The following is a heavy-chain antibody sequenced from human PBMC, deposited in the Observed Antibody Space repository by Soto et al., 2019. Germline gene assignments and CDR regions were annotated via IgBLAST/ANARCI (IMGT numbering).Heavy chain of an antibody. J-gene: IGHJ4*02. CDR3: ARDHKALDY. V-gene: IGHV3-33*01. Sequence: QVQLVESGGGVVQPGRSLRLSCAASGFTFSSYGMHWVRQAPGKGLEWVAVIWYDGSNKYYADSVKGRFTISRDNSKKTVYLQMNSLRAEDTAVYYCARDHKALDYWGQGTQVTVSS. CDR1: GFTFSSYG. CDR2: IWYDGSNK.